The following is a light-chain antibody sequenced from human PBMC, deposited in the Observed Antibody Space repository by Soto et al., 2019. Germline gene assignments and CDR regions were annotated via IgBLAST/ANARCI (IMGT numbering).Light chain of an antibody. CDR1: QSVSSSS. J-gene: IGKJ5*01. V-gene: IGKV3-20*01. Sequence: ETVLPQSPGTLSLSPVEISPLSFLSIQSVSSSSLAWYQQRPGQAPRLLIYGTSSRATGIPDRFSGSGSGTDFTLTIRRLEPEDFAVYFCQRYGSSPLINCRQGQRRAIK. CDR3: QRYGSSPLIN. CDR2: GTS.